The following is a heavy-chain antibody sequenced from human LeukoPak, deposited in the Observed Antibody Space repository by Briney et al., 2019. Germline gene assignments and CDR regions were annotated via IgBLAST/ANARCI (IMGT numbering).Heavy chain of an antibody. J-gene: IGHJ3*01. V-gene: IGHV3-74*01. CDR2: INSGGSST. D-gene: IGHD2-15*01. CDR1: GFTFSDFA. CDR3: ARSYCRGGSCYSGDAFDL. Sequence: GRSLRLSCAASGFTFSDFAIHWVRQAPGKGLVWVSHINSGGSSTTYADSVKGRFTISRDNARDTLYLQMNSLRAEDTAVYYCARSYCRGGSCYSGDAFDLWGQGTMVTVSS.